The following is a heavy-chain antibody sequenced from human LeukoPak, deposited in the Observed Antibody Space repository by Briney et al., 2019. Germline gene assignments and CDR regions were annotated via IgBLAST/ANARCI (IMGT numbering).Heavy chain of an antibody. CDR1: GGSISSSSYY. Sequence: SETLSLTCTVSGGSISSSSYYWGWIRQPPGKGLEWIGSIYYSGSTYYNPSLKSRVTISVDTSKNQFSLKLSPVTAADTAVYYCVRWYDDYYYMDVWGKGTTVTVSS. D-gene: IGHD6-13*01. CDR2: IYYSGST. J-gene: IGHJ6*03. CDR3: VRWYDDYYYMDV. V-gene: IGHV4-39*01.